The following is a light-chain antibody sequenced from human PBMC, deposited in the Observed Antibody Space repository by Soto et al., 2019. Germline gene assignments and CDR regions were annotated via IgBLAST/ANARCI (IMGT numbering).Light chain of an antibody. CDR1: QTIDSW. CDR2: KAS. Sequence: VQMTQSASTLSASVGDRVTITCRASQTIDSWLAWYQQRKGKPPNLLIYKASTLASGVPSRFSGSGYGTEFNLTISSLQTDDFATYYCQQYNSYSWTFGRGTKVDIK. J-gene: IGKJ1*01. V-gene: IGKV1-5*03. CDR3: QQYNSYSWT.